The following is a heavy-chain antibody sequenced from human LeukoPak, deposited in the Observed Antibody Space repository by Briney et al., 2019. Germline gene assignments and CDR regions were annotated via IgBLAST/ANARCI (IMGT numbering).Heavy chain of an antibody. CDR2: IYYSGST. J-gene: IGHJ6*03. V-gene: IGHV4-59*01. CDR1: GGSISSYY. D-gene: IGHD5-18*01. CDR3: ARMTEGGYTYDYFYYYYMDV. Sequence: SETLSLTCTVSGGSISSYYWSWIRQPPGKGLEWIGYIYYSGSTYYNPSLKSRVTISVDTSKNQFSLKLSSVTAADTAVYYCARMTEGGYTYDYFYYYYMDVWGKGTTVTISS.